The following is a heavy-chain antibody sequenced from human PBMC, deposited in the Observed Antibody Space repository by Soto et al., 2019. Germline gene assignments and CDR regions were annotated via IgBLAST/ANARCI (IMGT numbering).Heavy chain of an antibody. V-gene: IGHV5-51*01. CDR1: GCRCTYYW. J-gene: IGHJ4*02. D-gene: IGHD2-2*02. CDR3: ARQEYCSSTSCYTVDS. CDR2: IYLGYSNT. Sequence: NITGKGSGCRCTYYWMGGVRQMNGKGLEWMGIIYLGYSNTRYSPSFQGQVTISADKFISTAYLQWSSLKASDTAIYYCARQEYCSSTSCYTVDSWGQGTLVTVSS.